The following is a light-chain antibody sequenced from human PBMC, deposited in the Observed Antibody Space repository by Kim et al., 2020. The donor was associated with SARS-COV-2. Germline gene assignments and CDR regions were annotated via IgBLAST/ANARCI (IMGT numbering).Light chain of an antibody. J-gene: IGKJ2*01. Sequence: IQMTQSPSPLSASVGDRVTITCRASQSISSYLNWYQQKQGKAPNLLIYAASILQSGVPSRFSGSGSGTDFTLTISSLQPEDFATYYCQQTYGTPRTFGQGTKLEI. CDR3: QQTYGTPRT. CDR2: AAS. CDR1: QSISSY. V-gene: IGKV1-39*01.